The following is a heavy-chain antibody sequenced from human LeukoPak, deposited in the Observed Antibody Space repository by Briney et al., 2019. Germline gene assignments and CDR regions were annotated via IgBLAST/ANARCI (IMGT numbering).Heavy chain of an antibody. J-gene: IGHJ4*02. Sequence: SETLSLTCTVSGGSISSYYWSWIRQPPGKGLEWIGYIYYSGSTNYNPSLKSRVTISVDTSKNQFSLKLSSVTAADTAVYYCATYQEEFYFDYWGQGTLVTVSS. CDR3: ATYQEEFYFDY. V-gene: IGHV4-59*08. CDR1: GGSISSYY. D-gene: IGHD3-10*01. CDR2: IYYSGST.